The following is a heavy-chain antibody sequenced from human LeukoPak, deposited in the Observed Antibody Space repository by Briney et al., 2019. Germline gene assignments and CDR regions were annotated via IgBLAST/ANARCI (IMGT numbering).Heavy chain of an antibody. CDR3: ASDKGITGTSYYYYGMDV. J-gene: IGHJ6*02. D-gene: IGHD1-7*01. V-gene: IGHV3-30-3*01. CDR1: GFTFSSYA. CDR2: ISYDGSNK. Sequence: GGSLRLSCAASGFTFSSYAMHWVRQAPGKGLEWVEVISYDGSNKYYADSVKGRFTISRDNSKNTLYLQMNSLRAEDTAVYYCASDKGITGTSYYYYGMDVWGQGTTVTVSS.